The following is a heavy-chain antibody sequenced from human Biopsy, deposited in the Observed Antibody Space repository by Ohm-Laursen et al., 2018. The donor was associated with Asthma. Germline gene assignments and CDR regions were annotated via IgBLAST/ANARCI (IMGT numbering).Heavy chain of an antibody. CDR3: AGFCSGGNCPDH. CDR2: IHYSGST. J-gene: IGHJ4*02. CDR1: GVSIRSYY. D-gene: IGHD2-15*01. Sequence: SQTLSLPCTVSGVSIRSYYWPWIRQPPGKGLEWIGNIHYSGSTYSNPSLKSRVTISVDTSKKQISLRLSSVIAADTAVYYCAGFCSGGNCPDHWGQGTLVTVSS. V-gene: IGHV4-59*01.